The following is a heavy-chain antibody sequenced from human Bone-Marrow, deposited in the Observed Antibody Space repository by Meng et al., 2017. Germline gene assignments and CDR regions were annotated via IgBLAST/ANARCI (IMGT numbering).Heavy chain of an antibody. D-gene: IGHD1-26*01. CDR3: ARVWVVGATPYGVDY. CDR1: GFTFSSYW. J-gene: IGHJ4*02. CDR2: ISGDGRST. V-gene: IGHV3-74*03. Sequence: GGSLRLSCAASGFTFSSYWMHWVRQAPGKGLVWVSRISGDGRSTAYADSVKGRFTISRDNAKNTLYLQMNSLRAEDTAVYYCARVWVVGATPYGVDYWGQGTLVTVSS.